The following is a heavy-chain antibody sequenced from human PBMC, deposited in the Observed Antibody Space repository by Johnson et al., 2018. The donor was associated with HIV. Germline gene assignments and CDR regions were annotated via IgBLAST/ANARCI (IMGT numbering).Heavy chain of an antibody. CDR1: GFTFSSYG. V-gene: IGHV3-33*06. Sequence: QVQLVESGGGVVQPGRSLRLSCAASGFTFSSYGMHWVRQAPGKGLAWVAVVWYDGRTTSDEDSVKARFSIARDNSKNTVYLQMNSLRAEDTAVYHCAKDRDAYTLSTDAFDIWGKGTMVTVSS. J-gene: IGHJ3*02. D-gene: IGHD5-24*01. CDR2: VWYDGRTT. CDR3: AKDRDAYTLSTDAFDI.